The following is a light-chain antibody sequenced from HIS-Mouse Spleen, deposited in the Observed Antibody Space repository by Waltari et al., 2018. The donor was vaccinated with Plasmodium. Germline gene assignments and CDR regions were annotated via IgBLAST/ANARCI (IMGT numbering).Light chain of an antibody. J-gene: IGKJ3*01. V-gene: IGKV3-15*01. Sequence: EIVMQQSPATLSVSPGERATLSCRASQSVSSNLAWYQQKPGQAPRLLIYGASTRATGIPARFSGSGFGTEFTLTISSLQSEDFAVYYCQQYNNWSFTFGPGTKVDIK. CDR1: QSVSSN. CDR2: GAS. CDR3: QQYNNWSFT.